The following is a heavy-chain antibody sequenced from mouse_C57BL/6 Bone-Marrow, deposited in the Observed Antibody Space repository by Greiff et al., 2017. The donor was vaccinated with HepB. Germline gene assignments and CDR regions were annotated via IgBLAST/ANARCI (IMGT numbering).Heavy chain of an antibody. CDR2: IRSKSNNYAT. Sequence: EVQGVESGGGLVQPKGSLKLSCAASGFSFNTYAMNWVRQAPGKGLEWVARIRSKSNNYATYYADSVKDRFTISRDDSESMLYLQMNNLKTEDTAMYYCVRSDGYYLAYWGQGTLVTVSA. CDR3: VRSDGYYLAY. J-gene: IGHJ3*01. V-gene: IGHV10-1*01. CDR1: GFSFNTYA. D-gene: IGHD2-3*01.